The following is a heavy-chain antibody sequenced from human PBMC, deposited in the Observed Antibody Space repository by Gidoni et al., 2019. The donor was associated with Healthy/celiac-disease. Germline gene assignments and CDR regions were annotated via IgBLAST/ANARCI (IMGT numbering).Heavy chain of an antibody. CDR1: GGSFSGYY. CDR3: ARVVGAVAGRGGRFGY. J-gene: IGHJ4*02. CDR2: INHSGST. Sequence: QVQLQQWGAGLLKPSETLSLTCAVYGGSFSGYYWSWIRQPPGKGLEWIGEINHSGSTNYNPSLKSRVTISVDTSKNQFSLKLSSVTAADTAVYYCARVVGAVAGRGGRFGYWGQGTLVTVSS. D-gene: IGHD6-19*01. V-gene: IGHV4-34*01.